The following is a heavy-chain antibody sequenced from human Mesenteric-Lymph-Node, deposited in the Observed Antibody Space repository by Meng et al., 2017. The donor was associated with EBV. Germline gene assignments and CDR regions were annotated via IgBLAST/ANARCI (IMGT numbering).Heavy chain of an antibody. J-gene: IGHJ5*02. CDR2: INHSGST. CDR1: GGSFSGYY. CDR3: ARGRSYVSGVIDP. Sequence: QGELQQWGAGLLKPSETLSLTCAVYGGSFSGYYWSWIRQPPGKGLEWIGEINHSGSTNYNPSLKRRVTISVDTSKNQFSLKLSSVTAADTAVYYCARGRSYVSGVIDPWGQGTLVTVSS. D-gene: IGHD3-16*01. V-gene: IGHV4-34*01.